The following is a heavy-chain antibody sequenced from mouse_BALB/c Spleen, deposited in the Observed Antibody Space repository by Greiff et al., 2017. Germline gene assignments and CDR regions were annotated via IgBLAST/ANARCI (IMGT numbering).Heavy chain of an antibody. D-gene: IGHD2-1*01. CDR3: AKLYGNYVPYAMDY. J-gene: IGHJ4*01. Sequence: EVQLQQSGGGLVQPGGSLKLSCAASGFTFSSYTMSWVRQTPEKRLEWVAYISNGGGSTYYPDTVKGRFTISRDNAKNTLYLQMSSLKSEDTAMYYCAKLYGNYVPYAMDYWGQGTSVTVSS. V-gene: IGHV5-12-2*01. CDR2: ISNGGGST. CDR1: GFTFSSYT.